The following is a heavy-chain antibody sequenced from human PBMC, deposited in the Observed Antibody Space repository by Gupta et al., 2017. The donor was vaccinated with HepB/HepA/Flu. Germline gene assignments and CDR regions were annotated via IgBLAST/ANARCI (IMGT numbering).Heavy chain of an antibody. CDR3: AHNVRSDIYTYFES. D-gene: IGHD3-3*02. CDR2: VYWNDDK. V-gene: IGHV2-5*01. J-gene: IGHJ4*02. CDR1: SRGLC. Sequence: SRGLCGGWIRQPPGEALECLAVVYWNDDKRYSTSLKTRLNITKDTSKNEVVLTMTNMDPMDTATYFCAHNVRSDIYTYFESWGQGSLVTVSS.